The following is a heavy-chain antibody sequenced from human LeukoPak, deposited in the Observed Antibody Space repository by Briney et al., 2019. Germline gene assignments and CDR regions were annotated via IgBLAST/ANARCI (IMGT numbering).Heavy chain of an antibody. D-gene: IGHD2-2*01. J-gene: IGHJ4*02. CDR3: AKEAQGCSITSCYFDS. V-gene: IGHV3-23*01. CDR1: GFAFNNYV. Sequence: GGSLRLSCAASGFAFNNYVMTWVRQAPGKGLDWFSAISGSGDSTYYADSVKGRFTISRDNSKNTLFLQMNSLRAEDTAVYYCAKEAQGCSITSCYFDSWGQGTLVTVSS. CDR2: ISGSGDST.